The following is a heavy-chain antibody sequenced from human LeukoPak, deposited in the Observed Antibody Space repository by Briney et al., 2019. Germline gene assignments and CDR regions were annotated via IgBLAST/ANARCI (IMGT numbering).Heavy chain of an antibody. CDR2: ISVYNGNT. V-gene: IGHV1-18*01. D-gene: IGHD6-6*01. CDR1: GYTFSTYG. J-gene: IGHJ5*02. CDR3: ARDLLAARPRWFDP. Sequence: ASVEVSCKTSGYTFSTYGVNWVRQAPGQGLEWMGWISVYNGNTRYAQKFQGRVTMRTDTSTSTAYLELRSLRSDDTAVYYCARDLLAARPRWFDPWGQGTLVTVSS.